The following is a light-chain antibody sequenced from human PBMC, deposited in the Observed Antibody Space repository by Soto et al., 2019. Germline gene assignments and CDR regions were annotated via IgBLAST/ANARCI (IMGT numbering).Light chain of an antibody. CDR3: SSYTSSSTRV. J-gene: IGLJ3*02. CDR1: SSDVGGYNY. V-gene: IGLV2-14*01. Sequence: QSVLTQPASVSGSPGQSITISCTGTSSDVGGYNYVSWYQQHPGKAPKLMIYEVSNRPSGVSNRFSGSKSGNTASLTISGLQAEDEADYYCSSYTSSSTRVFGAGTKRPS. CDR2: EVS.